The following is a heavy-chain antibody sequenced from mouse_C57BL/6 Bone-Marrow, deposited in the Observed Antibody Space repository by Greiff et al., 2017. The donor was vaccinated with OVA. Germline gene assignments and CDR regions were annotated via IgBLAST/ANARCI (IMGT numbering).Heavy chain of an antibody. V-gene: IGHV2-5*01. D-gene: IGHD1-1*01. CDR2: IWKGGSP. CDR1: GFSLTSYG. CDR3: AKKGSDYV. J-gene: IGHJ4*01. Sequence: VQLQQSGPGLVQPSQSLSITCTVSGFSLTSYGVHWVRQSPGKGLEWLGVIWKGGSPANNAAFMSRLSITKDNTKSQVFFTMNSLQADDAAIYYCAKKGSDYVWGQGTSVTVSS.